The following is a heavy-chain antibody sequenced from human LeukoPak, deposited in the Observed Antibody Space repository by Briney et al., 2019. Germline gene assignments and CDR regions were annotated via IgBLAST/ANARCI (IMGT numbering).Heavy chain of an antibody. Sequence: SVKISCKASGGTFSSYAISWVRQAPGQGLEWMGRIIPIFGTANYAQKFQGRVTITTDESTSTAYMELSSLRSEDTAVYYCARLHVEQQLVPTESDYWGQGTLVTVSS. J-gene: IGHJ4*02. V-gene: IGHV1-69*05. CDR1: GGTFSSYA. CDR2: IIPIFGTA. D-gene: IGHD6-13*01. CDR3: ARLHVEQQLVPTESDY.